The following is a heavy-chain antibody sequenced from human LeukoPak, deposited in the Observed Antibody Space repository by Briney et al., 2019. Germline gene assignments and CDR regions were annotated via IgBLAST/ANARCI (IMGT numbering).Heavy chain of an antibody. J-gene: IGHJ5*02. CDR1: GGAISYYY. CDR3: ARGLNWFDP. CDR2: IYYNGST. Sequence: TSEPLSLPCTVSGGAISYYYWNWIRQPPGQGREWIGYIYYNGSTNYNPSLKSRVTISVDTSKNQFSLRMSAVTAADTAVYYCARGLNWFDPWGQGTLLTVSS. V-gene: IGHV4-59*01.